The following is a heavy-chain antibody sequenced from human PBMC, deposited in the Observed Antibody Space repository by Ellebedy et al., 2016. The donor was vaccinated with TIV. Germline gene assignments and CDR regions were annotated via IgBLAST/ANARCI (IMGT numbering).Heavy chain of an antibody. V-gene: IGHV1-69*13. J-gene: IGHJ5*02. CDR3: ARDSSRMIRGVMKGWFDP. Sequence: AASVKVSCKASGGTVSGNVITWVRQAPGQGLEWMGGIIPLFGTANYAQKFQGRVTITADEFTNTAYMELSSLRSADTAVYYCARDSSRMIRGVMKGWFDPWGQGTLVTVAS. D-gene: IGHD3-10*01. CDR2: IIPLFGTA. CDR1: GGTVSGNV.